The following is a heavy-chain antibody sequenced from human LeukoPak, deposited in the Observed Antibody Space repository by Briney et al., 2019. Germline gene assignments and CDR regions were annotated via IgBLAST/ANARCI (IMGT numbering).Heavy chain of an antibody. CDR2: MYYSGST. D-gene: IGHD3-10*01. J-gene: IGHJ4*02. V-gene: IGHV4-31*03. CDR3: ARGIYRVRGLVGGFDY. CDR1: GGSISSGDYY. Sequence: SETLSLTCTVSGGSISSGDYYWSWIRQLPGKGLEWIGYMYYSGSTYYNPSLKSRITISIDTSKNQFSLELNSVTAADTAVYYCARGIYRVRGLVGGFDYWGQGTLVPVSS.